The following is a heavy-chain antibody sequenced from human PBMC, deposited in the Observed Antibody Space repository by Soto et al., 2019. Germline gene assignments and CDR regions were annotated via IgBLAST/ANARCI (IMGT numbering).Heavy chain of an antibody. D-gene: IGHD3-10*01. Sequence: GGSLRLSCAASGFTFSTYGVHWVRQAPGKGLEWVAIISNDGSDKYYADSVKGRFTVSRDNSKNTLYLQMNSLSAEDTAVYYCAIPPSQMPRGVILGYWGQGSLDTGSS. V-gene: IGHV3-30*03. J-gene: IGHJ4*02. CDR2: ISNDGSDK. CDR1: GFTFSTYG. CDR3: AIPPSQMPRGVILGY.